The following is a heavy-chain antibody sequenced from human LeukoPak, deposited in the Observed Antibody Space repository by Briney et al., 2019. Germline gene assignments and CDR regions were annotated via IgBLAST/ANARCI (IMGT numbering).Heavy chain of an antibody. CDR3: ARGATNTAVVIWFMDV. Sequence: GGSLRLSCAASGFTFSNYWMHWVRQVPGKGLVWVSRINFDGSSTSYADSVKGRFTISRDNAKKMVYLQMNSLRAEDTAVYYCARGATNTAVVIWFMDVWGKGTTVTVSS. CDR2: INFDGSST. CDR1: GFTFSNYW. V-gene: IGHV3-74*01. D-gene: IGHD5-18*01. J-gene: IGHJ6*03.